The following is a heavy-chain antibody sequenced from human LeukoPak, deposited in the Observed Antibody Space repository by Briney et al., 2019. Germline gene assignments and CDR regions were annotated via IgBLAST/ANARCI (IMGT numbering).Heavy chain of an antibody. D-gene: IGHD5-12*01. J-gene: IGHJ3*02. CDR3: ARESPYDGAFDI. V-gene: IGHV4-59*01. CDR2: IYYSGST. Sequence: NPSETLSLTCSVSGGSICSDYWTWVRQPPGKGLEWIGYIYYSGSTNYNPSLKSRVTISLDTSKNQFSLKLSSVTAADTAVYYCARESPYDGAFDIWGQGTVVTVSS. CDR1: GGSICSDY.